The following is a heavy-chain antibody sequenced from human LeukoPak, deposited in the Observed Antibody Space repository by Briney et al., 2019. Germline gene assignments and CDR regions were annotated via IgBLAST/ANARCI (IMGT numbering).Heavy chain of an antibody. Sequence: ASVKVSSKASGYTFTSYGISCVRQEPRREREWMGWISAYNGNTNYNQKLKSRVTMTTDTSTSPSYLELSSLTSDDTAVYYCARGGLYDSSGNPFDYWGQGTLVTVSS. D-gene: IGHD3-22*01. V-gene: IGHV1-18*01. CDR1: GYTFTSYG. CDR3: ARGGLYDSSGNPFDY. J-gene: IGHJ4*02. CDR2: ISAYNGNT.